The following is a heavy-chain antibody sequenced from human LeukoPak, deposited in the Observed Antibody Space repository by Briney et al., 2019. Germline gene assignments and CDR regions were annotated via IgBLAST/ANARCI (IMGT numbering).Heavy chain of an antibody. V-gene: IGHV3-21*01. CDR2: ISSSSSYI. CDR3: ARESEYSSSFDY. CDR1: GFTFSSYS. J-gene: IGHJ4*02. Sequence: GGSLRLSCAASGFTFSSYSMNWVRQAPGKGLEWVSSISSSSSYIYYADSVKGRFTISRDNSKNTLYLQMNSLRAEDTAVYYCARESEYSSSFDYWGQGTLVTVSS. D-gene: IGHD6-6*01.